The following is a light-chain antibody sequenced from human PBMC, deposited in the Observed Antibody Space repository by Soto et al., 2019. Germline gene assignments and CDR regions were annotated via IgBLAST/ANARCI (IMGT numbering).Light chain of an antibody. CDR3: CSYAGTNYV. CDR2: DVS. CDR1: SSDVGGYNY. J-gene: IGLJ1*01. V-gene: IGLV2-11*01. Sequence: QSVLTQPRSVSRSPGQSVTISCTGTSSDVGGYNYVSWYQQHPGKAPKLMIYDVSKRPSGVPDRFSGSKSGNTASLTISGLQAEDEADYYCCSYAGTNYVFGTGTKVTVL.